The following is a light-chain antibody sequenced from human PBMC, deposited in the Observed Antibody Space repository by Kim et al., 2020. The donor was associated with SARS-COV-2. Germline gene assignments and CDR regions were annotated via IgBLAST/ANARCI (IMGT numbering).Light chain of an antibody. J-gene: IGLJ2*01. CDR1: SNNVGNHG. V-gene: IGLV10-54*04. CDR3: SSWDNNLTAVV. CDR2: RND. Sequence: QAGLTQPPSVSKGLRQTATLTCTGNSNNVGNHGAAWLQQHQGHPPKLLSYRNDTRPSGISERFSASRSGSTTSLTISGLRPEDEADYYCSSWDNNLTAVVFGGGTQLTV.